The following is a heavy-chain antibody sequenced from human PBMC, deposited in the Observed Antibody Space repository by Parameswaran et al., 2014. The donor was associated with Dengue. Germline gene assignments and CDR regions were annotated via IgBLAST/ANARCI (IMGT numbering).Heavy chain of an antibody. CDR3: ARRVGYDFWSGYYLYYYYGMDV. D-gene: IGHD3-3*01. J-gene: IGHJ6*02. Sequence: VRQAPGKGLEWIGSIYYSGSTYYNPSLKSRVTISVDTSKNQFSLKLSSVTAADTAVYYCARRVGYDFWSGYYLYYYYGMDVWGQGTTVTVSS. CDR2: IYYSGST. V-gene: IGHV4-39*01.